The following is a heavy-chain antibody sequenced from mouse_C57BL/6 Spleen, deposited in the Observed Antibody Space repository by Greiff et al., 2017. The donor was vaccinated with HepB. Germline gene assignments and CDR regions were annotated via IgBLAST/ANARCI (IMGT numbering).Heavy chain of an antibody. V-gene: IGHV1-69*01. CDR1: GYTFTSYW. J-gene: IGHJ4*01. Sequence: SGAELVMPGASVKLSCKASGYTFTSYWMHWVKQRPGQGLEWIGEIDPSDSYTNYNQKFKGKSTLTVDKSSSTAYMQLSSLTSEDSAVYYCASNGAMDYWGQGTSVTVSS. CDR2: IDPSDSYT. CDR3: ASNGAMDY.